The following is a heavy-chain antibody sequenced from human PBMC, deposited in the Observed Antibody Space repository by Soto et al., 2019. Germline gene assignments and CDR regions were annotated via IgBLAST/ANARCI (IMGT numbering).Heavy chain of an antibody. V-gene: IGHV3-11*01. D-gene: IGHD2-21*01. Sequence: QVQLVESGGGLVKPGGSLRLSCAGSGFTFTDHYMSWIRQAPGKGLEWVSYISNSGRTIYYADSVKGRFTISRDNAKNSLFLQMNSLRAEDTAVYYCAREMDGCDGAFDVWGQGTMVTVSS. CDR3: AREMDGCDGAFDV. CDR2: ISNSGRTI. CDR1: GFTFTDHY. J-gene: IGHJ3*01.